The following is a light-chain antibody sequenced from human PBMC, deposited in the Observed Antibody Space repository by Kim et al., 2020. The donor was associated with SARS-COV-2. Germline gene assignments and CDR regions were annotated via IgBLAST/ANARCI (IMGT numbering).Light chain of an antibody. CDR2: DNT. Sequence: GQKVAISCSGSSSNIGNNYVSWYQQLPGTAPRLFIYDNTERPSGIPDRFSGSKSGTSATLGITGLHTGDEADYYCATWDSSLSTVVFGGGTKVTVL. V-gene: IGLV1-51*01. CDR3: ATWDSSLSTVV. CDR1: SSNIGNNY. J-gene: IGLJ2*01.